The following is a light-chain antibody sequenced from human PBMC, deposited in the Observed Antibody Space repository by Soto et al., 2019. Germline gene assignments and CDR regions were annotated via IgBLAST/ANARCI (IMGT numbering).Light chain of an antibody. J-gene: IGKJ1*01. V-gene: IGKV3-20*01. CDR1: QSVSSTY. CDR2: GAS. Sequence: EIVLTQSPGTLSLSPGERATLSCRASQSVSSTYLIWYQQKPGQAPRLLIYGASSRATGLPDRFSGGGSGTDCTLTVSRLAPEDVAVYYCQHFVNSLTWTFGQGTKVDIK. CDR3: QHFVNSLTWT.